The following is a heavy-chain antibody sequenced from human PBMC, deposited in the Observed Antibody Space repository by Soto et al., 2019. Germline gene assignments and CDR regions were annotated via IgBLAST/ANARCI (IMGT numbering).Heavy chain of an antibody. D-gene: IGHD3-10*01. CDR3: ATRYYYGSGSFHLDN. CDR1: GFSFSSYG. V-gene: IGHV3-30*02. CDR2: TWYDGSNK. Sequence: AGGSLRLSCAASGFSFSSYGMHWVRQAPGKGLEWVAVTWYDGSNKYYADSVKGRFTISRDNSKNTLYLQMSSLRPEDTALYYCATRYYYGSGSFHLDNWGQGTLVTVSS. J-gene: IGHJ4*02.